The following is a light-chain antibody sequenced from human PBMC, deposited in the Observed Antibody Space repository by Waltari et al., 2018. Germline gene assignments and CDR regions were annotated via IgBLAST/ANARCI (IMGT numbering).Light chain of an antibody. J-gene: IGKJ4*01. CDR1: HDISSC. Sequence: DIQMTQSPPSVSASVGDTVSITCPASHDISSCLAWYQQKPGNAPNVRFYTTYNFPSGVPSRFSGSGSGTHFTLTIRGLQPEDFATYYCQQAKSFPLTFGGGTKVQIK. V-gene: IGKV1D-12*01. CDR3: QQAKSFPLT. CDR2: TTY.